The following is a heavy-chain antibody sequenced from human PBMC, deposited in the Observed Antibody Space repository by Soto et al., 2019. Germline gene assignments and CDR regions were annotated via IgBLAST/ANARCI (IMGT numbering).Heavy chain of an antibody. V-gene: IGHV1-2*04. Sequence: ASVKVSCKASGYTFTGYYMHWVRQAPGQGLEWLVWINHNSGGTNYAQKFLGWVTMTRDTSISTAYMELSRLRADDTAVYSCARDFPDCSSTSCHKGYYYYAMDFWGQGTTVTVSS. CDR2: INHNSGGT. J-gene: IGHJ6*02. CDR1: GYTFTGYY. D-gene: IGHD2-2*02. CDR3: ARDFPDCSSTSCHKGYYYYAMDF.